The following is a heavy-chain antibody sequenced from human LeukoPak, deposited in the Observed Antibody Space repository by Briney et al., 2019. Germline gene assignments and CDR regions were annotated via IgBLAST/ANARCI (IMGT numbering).Heavy chain of an antibody. CDR2: IYTSGST. J-gene: IGHJ3*02. V-gene: IGHV4-61*02. Sequence: SETLSLTCTASGGSISSGSYYWSWIRQPAGKGLEWIGRIYTSGSTNYNPSLKSRVTISVDTSKNQFSLKLSSVTAADTAVYYCARTLVTYDAFDIWGQGTMVTVSS. CDR1: GGSISSGSYY. D-gene: IGHD2-21*02. CDR3: ARTLVTYDAFDI.